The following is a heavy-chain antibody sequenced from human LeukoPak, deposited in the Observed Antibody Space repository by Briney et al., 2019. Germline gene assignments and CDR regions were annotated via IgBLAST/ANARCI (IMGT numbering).Heavy chain of an antibody. CDR2: LMDDVTRT. CDR3: ARWAVTRFQVFDY. D-gene: IGHD4-17*01. V-gene: IGHV3-23*01. CDR1: GFSLTNYA. Sequence: PGGPLRLSCAASGFSLTNYAMSWVRQAPRKGLEWVSALMDDVTRTYFADSVKGRFTISRDTSKNTLYLQMSSLRAEDTAVYHCARWAVTRFQVFDYWSQGTLVTVST. J-gene: IGHJ4*02.